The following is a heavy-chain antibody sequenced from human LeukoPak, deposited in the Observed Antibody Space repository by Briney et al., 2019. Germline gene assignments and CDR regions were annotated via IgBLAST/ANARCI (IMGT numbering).Heavy chain of an antibody. CDR2: IYHSGST. Sequence: SETLSLTCAVSGYSISSGYYWGWIRQPPGKGLEWMGSIYHSGSTYYNPSLKSRVTISVDTSKNQFSLKLSSVTAADTAVYYCAGPVGAAPYYFDYWGQGTLVTVSS. CDR1: GYSISSGYY. J-gene: IGHJ4*02. V-gene: IGHV4-38-2*01. D-gene: IGHD1-26*01. CDR3: AGPVGAAPYYFDY.